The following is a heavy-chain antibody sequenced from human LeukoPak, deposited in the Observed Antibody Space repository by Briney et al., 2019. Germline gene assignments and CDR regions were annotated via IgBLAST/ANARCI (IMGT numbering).Heavy chain of an antibody. V-gene: IGHV3-7*01. CDR3: ARDQYSSSWYNSFDP. Sequence: GGALRLSCAASGFTFSSDWMSGVRQAPGKGRECVANIKQDGSEKYYVDSVKGRFTISRDNAKTTLYLQMNSLRAEDTAVYYCARDQYSSSWYNSFDPWGQGTLVTVSS. J-gene: IGHJ5*02. CDR2: IKQDGSEK. D-gene: IGHD6-13*01. CDR1: GFTFSSDW.